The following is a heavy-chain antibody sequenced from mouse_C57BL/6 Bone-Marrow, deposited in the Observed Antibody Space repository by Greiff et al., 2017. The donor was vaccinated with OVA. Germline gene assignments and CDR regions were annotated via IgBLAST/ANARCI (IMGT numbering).Heavy chain of an antibody. Sequence: DVMLVESGGDLVKPGGSLKLSCAASGFTFSSYGMSWVRQTPDKRLEWVATISSGGSYTYYPDSVKGRFTISRDNAKNTLYLQMSSLKSEDTAMYYCARQGGTTAFDYWGQGTTLTVSS. J-gene: IGHJ2*01. CDR2: ISSGGSYT. CDR1: GFTFSSYG. V-gene: IGHV5-6*02. CDR3: ARQGGTTAFDY. D-gene: IGHD1-2*01.